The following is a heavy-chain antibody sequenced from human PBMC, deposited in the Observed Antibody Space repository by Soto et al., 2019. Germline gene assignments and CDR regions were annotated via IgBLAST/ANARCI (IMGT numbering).Heavy chain of an antibody. D-gene: IGHD3-10*01. CDR2: IRGKANSYAT. CDR1: GFTFSGSA. CDR3: TFYYYGSGSFDY. Sequence: EVQLVESGGGLVQPGGSLKLSCAASGFTFSGSAMHWVRQASGKGLEWVGRIRGKANSYATAYAASVKGRFTISRDDSKNTAYLQMNSLKTEDTAVYYCTFYYYGSGSFDYWGQGTLVTVSS. V-gene: IGHV3-73*02. J-gene: IGHJ4*02.